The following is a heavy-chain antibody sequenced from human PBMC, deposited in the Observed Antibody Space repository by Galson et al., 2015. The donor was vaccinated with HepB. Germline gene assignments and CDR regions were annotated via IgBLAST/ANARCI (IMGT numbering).Heavy chain of an antibody. V-gene: IGHV3-7*03. D-gene: IGHD6-19*01. CDR1: GFTFSTYW. Sequence: SLRLSCAASGFTFSTYWMTWVRQAPGKGLEWVANINQEGSEKYYVDSVKGRFTISRDNARNSLYLQMDSLRAEDAAFYYCATVAMAGGGKYRWFDPWGQGTLVTVSS. CDR2: INQEGSEK. CDR3: ATVAMAGGGKYRWFDP. J-gene: IGHJ5*02.